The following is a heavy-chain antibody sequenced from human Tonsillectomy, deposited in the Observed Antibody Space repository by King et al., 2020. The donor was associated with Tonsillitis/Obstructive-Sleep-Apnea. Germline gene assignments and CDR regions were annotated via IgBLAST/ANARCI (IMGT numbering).Heavy chain of an antibody. J-gene: IGHJ4*02. CDR2: TYFSGST. CDR1: GGSISSTTYY. D-gene: IGHD6-6*01. V-gene: IGHV4-39*02. Sequence: QLQESGPGLVKPSETLALTCTVSGGSISSTTYYWGWIRQPPGKGRDGIGSTYFSGSTTYNPSLKSRVTISVDTSKNHFSLKLSSVTAADTAVYYCAREGEYSSTNYFDYWGQGTLITVSS. CDR3: AREGEYSSTNYFDY.